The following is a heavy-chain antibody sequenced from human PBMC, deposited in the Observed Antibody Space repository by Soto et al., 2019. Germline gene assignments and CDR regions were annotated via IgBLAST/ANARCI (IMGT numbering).Heavy chain of an antibody. CDR3: ARDPGYSGYDRWFDP. CDR1: GFTVSSNY. Sequence: QPGGSLRLSCAASGFTVSSNYMSWVRQAPGKGLEWVSVIYSGGSTYYADSVKGRFTISRDNSKNTLCLQMNSLRAEDTAVYYCARDPGYSGYDRWFDPWGQGTLVTVSS. D-gene: IGHD5-12*01. J-gene: IGHJ5*02. CDR2: IYSGGST. V-gene: IGHV3-66*01.